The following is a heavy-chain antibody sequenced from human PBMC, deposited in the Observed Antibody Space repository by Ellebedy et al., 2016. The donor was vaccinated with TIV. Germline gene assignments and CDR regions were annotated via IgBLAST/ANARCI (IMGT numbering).Heavy chain of an antibody. CDR3: AVGLRSFDY. CDR1: GSTFSSYS. CDR2: INGGSGNT. J-gene: IGHJ4*02. D-gene: IGHD2-21*02. Sequence: AASVKVSCKASGSTFSSYSMHWARQAPGQRLEWMGWINGGSGNTRYSQNFQGRVTISRETSASTAYMQLSSLRSEDTAVYYCAVGLRSFDYWGQGTLVTVSS. V-gene: IGHV1-3*01.